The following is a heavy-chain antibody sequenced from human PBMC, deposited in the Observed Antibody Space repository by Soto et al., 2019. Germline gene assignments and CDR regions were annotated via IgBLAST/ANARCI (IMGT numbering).Heavy chain of an antibody. CDR1: GGSISSSNW. J-gene: IGHJ5*02. CDR3: ARGQGTRENWFDP. CDR2: IYHSGST. V-gene: IGHV4-4*02. Sequence: PSETLALTCAVSGGSISSSNWWSWVRQPPGKGLEWIGEIYHSGSTNYNPSLKSRVTISVDKSKNQFSLKLSSVTAADTAVYYCARGQGTRENWFDPWGQGTLVTVS. D-gene: IGHD3-10*01.